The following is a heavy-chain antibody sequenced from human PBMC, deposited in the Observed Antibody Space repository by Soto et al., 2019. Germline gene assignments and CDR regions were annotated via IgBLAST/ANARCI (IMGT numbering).Heavy chain of an antibody. Sequence: GASVKVSCKASGGTFSSYAISWVRQAPGQGLEWMGGIIPIFGTANYAQKFQGRVTITADISTSTVYMELSSLRSEDTAVYYCARRVWRGSHLACAMDVWGEGTTLTVCS. CDR3: ARRVWRGSHLACAMDV. D-gene: IGHD3-3*01. CDR1: GGTFSSYA. V-gene: IGHV1-69*06. J-gene: IGHJ6*04. CDR2: IIPIFGTA.